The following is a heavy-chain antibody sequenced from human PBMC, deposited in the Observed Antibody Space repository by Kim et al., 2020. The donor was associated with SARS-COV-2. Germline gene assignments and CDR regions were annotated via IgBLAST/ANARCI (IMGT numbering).Heavy chain of an antibody. D-gene: IGHD6-19*01. CDR1: GGSFSGYY. J-gene: IGHJ6*03. V-gene: IGHV4-34*01. CDR2: INHSGST. CDR3: ARGCLIAVARTLFPYYYY. Sequence: SETLSLTCAVYGGSFSGYYWSWIRQPPGKGLEWIGEINHSGSTNYNPSLKSRVTISVDTSKNQFSLKLSSVTAADTAVYYCARGCLIAVARTLFPYYYY.